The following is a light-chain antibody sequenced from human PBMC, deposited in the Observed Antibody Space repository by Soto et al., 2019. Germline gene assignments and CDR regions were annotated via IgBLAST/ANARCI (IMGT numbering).Light chain of an antibody. J-gene: IGKJ5*01. V-gene: IGKV3-11*01. Sequence: EIVLTQSPATLSFSPGERSTLSCIASQSVSSYLAWYQQKPGQAPRLLIYDASNRATGIPARFSGSGSGTDFTLTISSLEPEDFAVYYCQQRSNWPPITFGQGTRLEI. CDR1: QSVSSY. CDR3: QQRSNWPPIT. CDR2: DAS.